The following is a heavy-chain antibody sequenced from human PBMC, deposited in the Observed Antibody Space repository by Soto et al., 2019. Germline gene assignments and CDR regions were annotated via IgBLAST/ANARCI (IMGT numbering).Heavy chain of an antibody. CDR3: ARSYSSSWYAFDY. Sequence: QVQLQESGPGLVKPSQTLSLTCTVSGGSISSGGYYWSGIRQHPGKGLEWIGYIYYSGSTYYNPSLKSRVTISVDTSKNQFSLKLSSVTAADTAVYYCARSYSSSWYAFDYWGQGTLVTVSS. V-gene: IGHV4-31*03. CDR1: GGSISSGGYY. J-gene: IGHJ4*02. D-gene: IGHD6-13*01. CDR2: IYYSGST.